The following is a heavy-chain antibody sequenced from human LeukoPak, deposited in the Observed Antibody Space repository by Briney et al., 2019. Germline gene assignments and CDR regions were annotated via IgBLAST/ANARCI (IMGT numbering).Heavy chain of an antibody. J-gene: IGHJ6*02. V-gene: IGHV4-4*02. Sequence: TGGSLRLSCAASGFTFSSYAMSWVRQPPGKGLEWIGEIYHSGSTNYNPSLKSRVTISVDKSKNQFSLKLSSVTAADTAVYYCARGAEMATIDYYYYGMDVWGQGTTVTVSS. D-gene: IGHD5-24*01. CDR2: IYHSGST. CDR3: ARGAEMATIDYYYYGMDV. CDR1: GFTFSSYAM.